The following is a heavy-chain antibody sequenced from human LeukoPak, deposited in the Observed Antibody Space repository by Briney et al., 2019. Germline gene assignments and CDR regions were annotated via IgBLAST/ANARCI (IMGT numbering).Heavy chain of an antibody. CDR1: GITFSCHA. Sequence: GGSLRLSRAASGITFSCHAMSWVRQAPGKGQELVSLISGSGGHTYYGDSVKGRFTISRDNATNRLYLQMNSLRPEDTAGYYCAKGGAATMRDGYNYYYYYMEVWGRGTTVTVSS. V-gene: IGHV3-23*01. J-gene: IGHJ6*03. CDR2: ISGSGGHT. CDR3: AKGGAATMRDGYNYYYYYMEV. D-gene: IGHD5-24*01.